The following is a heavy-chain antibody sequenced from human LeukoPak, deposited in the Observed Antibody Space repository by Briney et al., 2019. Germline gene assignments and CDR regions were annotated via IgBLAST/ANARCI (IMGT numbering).Heavy chain of an antibody. V-gene: IGHV1-2*02. CDR1: GYTSTGYY. D-gene: IGHD3-3*01. J-gene: IGHJ6*03. Sequence: ASVNVSCKASGYTSTGYYMHWVRQAPGQGLEWMGWINPNSGGTNYAQKFQGRVTMTRDTSISTAYMELSRLRSDDTAVYYCASALGFWSGPHVYYYYYYMDVWGKGTTVTVSS. CDR3: ASALGFWSGPHVYYYYYYMDV. CDR2: INPNSGGT.